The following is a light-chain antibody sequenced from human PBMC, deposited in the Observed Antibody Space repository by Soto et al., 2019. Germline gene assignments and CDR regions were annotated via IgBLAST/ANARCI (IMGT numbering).Light chain of an antibody. CDR1: QSVSSK. V-gene: IGKV3-15*01. CDR3: QQYSDWPRVT. J-gene: IGKJ4*01. CDR2: GAS. Sequence: EVVMTQSPATLSVSPGERATLSCRASQSVSSKVDWYQHKPGQAPRLLIHGASTRATDIPARFSGSGSGTEFTLTISSLQSEDVAVYYCQQYSDWPRVTFGGGTKVES.